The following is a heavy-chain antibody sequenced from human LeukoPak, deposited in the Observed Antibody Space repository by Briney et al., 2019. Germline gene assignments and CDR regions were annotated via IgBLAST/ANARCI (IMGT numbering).Heavy chain of an antibody. CDR2: IYYSGST. V-gene: IGHV4-31*03. J-gene: IGHJ4*02. D-gene: IGHD1-26*01. CDR1: GGSISRGGYY. CDR3: ARARAGGSDY. Sequence: SETLSLTCTVSGGSISRGGYYWSWIPQHPGKGLEWIGYIYYSGSTYYNPSLKSRVTIAVDTSKNQFSLKLSSVTAADTAVYYCARARAGGSDYWGQGTLVTVSS.